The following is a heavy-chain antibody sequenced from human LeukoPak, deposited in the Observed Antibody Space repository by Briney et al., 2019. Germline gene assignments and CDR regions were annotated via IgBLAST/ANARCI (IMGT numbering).Heavy chain of an antibody. D-gene: IGHD3-10*01. V-gene: IGHV3-9*01. Sequence: GGSLRLSCAASGFTFDDYAMHWVRQAPGKGLEWVSGISWNSGSIGYADSVKGRFTISRDNAKNSLYLQMNSLRAEDTALYYCAKGPHPYYYGSGRGHSDYYYGMDVWGQGTTVTVSS. CDR1: GFTFDDYA. CDR3: AKGPHPYYYGSGRGHSDYYYGMDV. CDR2: ISWNSGSI. J-gene: IGHJ6*02.